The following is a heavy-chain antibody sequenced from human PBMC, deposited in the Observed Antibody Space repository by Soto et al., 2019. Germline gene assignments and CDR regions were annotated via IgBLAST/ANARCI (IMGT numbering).Heavy chain of an antibody. Sequence: GASVKVSCTVSGYTLTELSMHWVRQAPGKGLEWMGGFDPEDGETIYAQKFQGRVTMTEDTSTDTAYMELSSLRSEDTAVYYCATETRFWSGYPNPFRYYYYYMDVWGKGTTVTVSS. J-gene: IGHJ6*03. D-gene: IGHD3-3*01. CDR2: FDPEDGET. CDR1: GYTLTELS. V-gene: IGHV1-24*01. CDR3: ATETRFWSGYPNPFRYYYYYMDV.